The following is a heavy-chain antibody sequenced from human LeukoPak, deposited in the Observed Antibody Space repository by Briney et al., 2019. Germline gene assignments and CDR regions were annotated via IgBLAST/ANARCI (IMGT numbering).Heavy chain of an antibody. CDR3: ARDGSYYEIDS. V-gene: IGHV3-33*08. CDR2: IWYDGSNK. J-gene: IGHJ4*02. Sequence: GGSLRLPCAASGFTFDDYVVHWVRQAPGKGLEWVAVIWYDGSNKNYVDSVKGRFTISRDNSKNTLYLQMNSLRAEDTAVYYCARDGSYYEIDSWGQGTLVTVSS. CDR1: GFTFDDYV. D-gene: IGHD1-26*01.